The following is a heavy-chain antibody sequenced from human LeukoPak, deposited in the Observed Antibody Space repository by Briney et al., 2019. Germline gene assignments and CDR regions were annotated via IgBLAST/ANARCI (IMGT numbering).Heavy chain of an antibody. V-gene: IGHV1-69*05. CDR2: IIPIFGTA. CDR1: GGTFSSYA. J-gene: IGHJ4*02. CDR3: ASWRYDILTGFDY. D-gene: IGHD3-9*01. Sequence: SVKVSCKASGGTFSSYAISWVRQAPGQGLDWMGGIIPIFGTANYAQKFQGRVTITTDESTSTAYMELSSLRSEDTAVYYCASWRYDILTGFDYWGQGTLVTVSS.